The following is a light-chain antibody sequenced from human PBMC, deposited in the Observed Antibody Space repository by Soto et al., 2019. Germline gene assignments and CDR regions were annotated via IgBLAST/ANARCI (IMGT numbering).Light chain of an antibody. V-gene: IGLV4-60*03. CDR3: ETWDRNTRV. CDR1: SGHSTYI. Sequence: QSVLTQSSSASASLGSSVKLTCTLSSGHSTYIIAWHQQQPGKAPRYLMKVEGGGSYNKGSGVPDRFSGSSSGADRYLTISNLQSEDEADYYCETWDRNTRVFGGGTQLTVL. CDR2: VEGGGSY. J-gene: IGLJ2*01.